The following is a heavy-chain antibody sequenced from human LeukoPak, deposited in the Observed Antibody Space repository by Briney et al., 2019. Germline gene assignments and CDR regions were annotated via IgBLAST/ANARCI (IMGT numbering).Heavy chain of an antibody. D-gene: IGHD3-9*01. CDR3: ALEGYSSWLSYYYYMDV. J-gene: IGHJ6*03. V-gene: IGHV3-53*01. Sequence: GGSLRLSCAASGFTVSSNYMSCVRQAPGKGLEWVSVIYSGGSTYYADSVKGRFTISRDNSKNTLYLQMNSLRAEDTAVYYCALEGYSSWLSYYYYMDVWGKGTTVTVSS. CDR2: IYSGGST. CDR1: GFTVSSNY.